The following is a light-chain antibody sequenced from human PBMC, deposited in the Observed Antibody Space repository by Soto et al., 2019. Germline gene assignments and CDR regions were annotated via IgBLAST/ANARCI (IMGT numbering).Light chain of an antibody. J-gene: IGLJ2*01. CDR2: EVS. Sequence: QSALTQPASVSGSPEQSITISCTGTSSDVGSYNLVSWYQQHPDKVPKLMIYEVSKRPSGVSNRFSGSKFGNTASLTISGLQAEDEADYYCCSYAGSGIVIFGGGTKVTVL. V-gene: IGLV2-23*02. CDR1: SSDVGSYNL. CDR3: CSYAGSGIVI.